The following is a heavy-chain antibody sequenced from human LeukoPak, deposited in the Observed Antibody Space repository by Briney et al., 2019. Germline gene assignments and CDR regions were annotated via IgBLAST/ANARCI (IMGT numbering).Heavy chain of an antibody. CDR3: ARDPSNWGGYFDY. D-gene: IGHD7-27*01. Sequence: SETLSLTCTVSGGSISGYYCNWIRQPAGKGLEWIGRIYTSGSTNYNPSLKSRATMSVDTSKNQFSLKLTSVTAADTAVYYCARDPSNWGGYFDYWGQGTLVTVSS. CDR2: IYTSGST. CDR1: GGSISGYY. J-gene: IGHJ4*02. V-gene: IGHV4-4*07.